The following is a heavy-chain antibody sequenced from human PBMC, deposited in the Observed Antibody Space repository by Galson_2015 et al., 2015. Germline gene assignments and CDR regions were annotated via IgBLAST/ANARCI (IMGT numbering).Heavy chain of an antibody. CDR3: TRDSADYDILTGYANPDY. J-gene: IGHJ4*02. CDR2: IRSKAYGGTT. Sequence: SLRLSCAASGFTFSSYRMNWVRQAPGKGLEWVGFIRSKAYGGTTEYAASVKGRFTISRDDSKSIAYLQMNSLKTEDTAVYYCTRDSADYDILTGYANPDYWDQGTLVTVSS. D-gene: IGHD3-9*01. CDR1: GFTFSSYR. V-gene: IGHV3-49*04.